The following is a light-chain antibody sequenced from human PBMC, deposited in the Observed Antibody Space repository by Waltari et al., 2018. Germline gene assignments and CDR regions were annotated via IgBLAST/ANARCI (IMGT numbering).Light chain of an antibody. CDR1: SSYVGSYGY. Sequence: SALTQPPSASGSPGQSVTLSCSGTSSYVGSYGYVSWYQQPPGKAPKLLYYVITNPPAGVSGRFSGTKCGNTASLTVSALRSEDEAVYYCRSYVASKVVFGGGTRLTVL. J-gene: IGLJ2*01. CDR2: VIT. CDR3: RSYVASKVV. V-gene: IGLV2-8*01.